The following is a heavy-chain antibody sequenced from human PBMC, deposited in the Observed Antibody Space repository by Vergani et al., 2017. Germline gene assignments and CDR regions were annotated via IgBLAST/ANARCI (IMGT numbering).Heavy chain of an antibody. Sequence: EVQLVESGGGLVQPGRSLRLSCAASGFTFVAYAMIWVRQAPGKGLQWVSGINWTSDSIAYADSVKGRFTISRDNAKNSLYLQMNSMRAEDTASYYYAKDRFDWLDYWGQGAMVAVVS. CDR3: AKDRFDWLDY. D-gene: IGHD3-9*01. CDR2: INWTSDSI. V-gene: IGHV3-9*01. CDR1: GFTFVAYA. J-gene: IGHJ4*02.